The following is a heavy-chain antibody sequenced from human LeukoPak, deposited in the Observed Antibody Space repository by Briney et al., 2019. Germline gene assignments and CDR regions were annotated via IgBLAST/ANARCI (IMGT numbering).Heavy chain of an antibody. Sequence: GGSLRLSCAASGFTFSSSAMHWVRQAPGKGLEWVSFISRSSDLIYYADSVKGRFTNSRDNAENSLYLQMNSLRAEDTAVYYCARDSSDYAGPPDYWGQGSLVTVSS. D-gene: IGHD3-22*01. CDR3: ARDSSDYAGPPDY. CDR2: ISRSSDLI. V-gene: IGHV3-48*01. CDR1: GFTFSSSA. J-gene: IGHJ4*02.